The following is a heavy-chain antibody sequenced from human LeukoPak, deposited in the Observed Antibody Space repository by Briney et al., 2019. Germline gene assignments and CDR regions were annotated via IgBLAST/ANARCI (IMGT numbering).Heavy chain of an antibody. CDR2: INPNSGGT. CDR3: ARDWQWLPEPA. V-gene: IGHV1-2*06. D-gene: IGHD6-19*01. CDR1: GYTFTCYY. Sequence: ASVKVSCKASGYTFTCYYMHWVRQAPGQGLEWMGRINPNSGGTNYAQKFQGRVTMTRDTSISTAYMELSRLRSDDTAVYYCARDWQWLPEPAWGQGTLVTVSS. J-gene: IGHJ4*02.